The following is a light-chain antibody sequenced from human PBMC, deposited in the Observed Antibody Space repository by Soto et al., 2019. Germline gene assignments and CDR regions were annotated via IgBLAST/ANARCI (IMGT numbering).Light chain of an antibody. V-gene: IGKV3-20*01. CDR1: EIVSGAY. J-gene: IGKJ2*01. CDR2: GAS. CDR3: QQYDGSVLT. Sequence: EIVLMQSPGTLSLSPGERATLSCRASEIVSGAYLTWYQQKPDQAPRLLIYGASSRATGIPDRFSGSGSGTDFTLTISRLEPEDSAVYYCQQYDGSVLTFGQGTKLEI.